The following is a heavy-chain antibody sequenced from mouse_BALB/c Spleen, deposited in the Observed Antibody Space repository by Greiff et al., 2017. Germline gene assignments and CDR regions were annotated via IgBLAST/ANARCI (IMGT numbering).Heavy chain of an antibody. CDR3: ARDLGRDYAMDY. CDR1: GFTFTDYY. CDR2: IRNKANGYTT. J-gene: IGHJ4*01. V-gene: IGHV7-3*02. D-gene: IGHD4-1*01. Sequence: EVKLVESGGGLVQPGGSLRLSCATSGFTFTDYYMSWVRQPPGKALEWLGFIRNKANGYTTEYSASVKGRFTISRDNSQSILYLQMNTLRAEDSATYYGARDLGRDYAMDYWGQGTSVTVSS.